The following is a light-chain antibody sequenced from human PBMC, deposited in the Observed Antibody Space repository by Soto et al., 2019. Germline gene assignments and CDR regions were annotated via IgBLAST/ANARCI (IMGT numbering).Light chain of an antibody. Sequence: DIQMTQSPSTLSASVGDRVTITCRASQSISSGLAWYQLKPGKAPNLLIYGASSLESGVPSRFSGSGSWTEFALTISSLQPDDFATYYCQQYNSYWTFGQGTKVEIK. V-gene: IGKV1-5*01. J-gene: IGKJ1*01. CDR2: GAS. CDR1: QSISSG. CDR3: QQYNSYWT.